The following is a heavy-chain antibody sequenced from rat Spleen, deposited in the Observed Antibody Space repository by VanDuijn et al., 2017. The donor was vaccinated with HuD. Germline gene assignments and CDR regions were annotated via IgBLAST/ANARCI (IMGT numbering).Heavy chain of an antibody. CDR2: IIYDGSSN. Sequence: EVQLVESGGGLVQPGRSLKLSCAASGFAFSDYAMAWVRQAPKKGLEWVATIIYDGSSNYYRDSVKGRFTLSRDNTRNTLYLQMDSLKSEDTATYYCARSDGTHYYLPFADWGQGTLVTVSS. CDR1: GFAFSDYA. J-gene: IGHJ3*01. D-gene: IGHD1-12*02. CDR3: ARSDGTHYYLPFAD. V-gene: IGHV5-7*01.